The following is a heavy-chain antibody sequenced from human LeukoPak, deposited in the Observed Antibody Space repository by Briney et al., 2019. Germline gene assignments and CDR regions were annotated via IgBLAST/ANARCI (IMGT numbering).Heavy chain of an antibody. D-gene: IGHD7-27*01. Sequence: ASVKVSCKASGYIFTSYYMHWVRQAPGQGLEWMGIINPSSGSTSYAQKFQDRVKMTRDTSRSTVYMELSSLRSEDTAVYYCARRAGDHSYFDYWGQGTLVTVSS. V-gene: IGHV1-46*01. CDR2: INPSSGST. J-gene: IGHJ4*02. CDR3: ARRAGDHSYFDY. CDR1: GYIFTSYY.